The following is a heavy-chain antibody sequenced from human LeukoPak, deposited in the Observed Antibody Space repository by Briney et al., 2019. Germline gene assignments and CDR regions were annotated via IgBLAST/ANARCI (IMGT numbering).Heavy chain of an antibody. J-gene: IGHJ5*02. CDR1: GGSISSGGYY. Sequence: SETLSLTCTVSGGSISSGGYYWSWIRQPAGKGLEWIGRIYTSGSSNYNPSLKRRVTMSVDTSKNQFSLKLSSVTAADTAVYYCARDGVAALSGWFDPWGQGTLVTVSS. D-gene: IGHD6-6*01. V-gene: IGHV4-61*02. CDR3: ARDGVAALSGWFDP. CDR2: IYTSGSS.